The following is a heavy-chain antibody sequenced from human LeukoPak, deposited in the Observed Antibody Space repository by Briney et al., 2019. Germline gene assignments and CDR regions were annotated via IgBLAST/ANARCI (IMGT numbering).Heavy chain of an antibody. CDR2: INPSGGTT. CDR1: GYTFTTYY. Sequence: GASVKVSCKASGYTFTTYYMHWVRQAPEQGLEWVGVINPSGGTTTYAQKLQGRVTMTRDTSTSTVYMELSSLRIEDTAVYYCSRDLGGSYNDYWGQGTLVTVSS. CDR3: SRDLGGSYNDY. V-gene: IGHV1-46*04. J-gene: IGHJ4*02. D-gene: IGHD1-26*01.